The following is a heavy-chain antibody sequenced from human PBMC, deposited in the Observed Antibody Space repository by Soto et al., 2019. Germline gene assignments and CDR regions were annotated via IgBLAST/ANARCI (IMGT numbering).Heavy chain of an antibody. D-gene: IGHD2-21*01. CDR1: GYTFINYY. CDR2: INPTGGST. Sequence: ASVKVSCKASGYTFINYYIHWVRQAPGHGLEWMAIINPTGGSTNYAQKFQGRLTLTMDTSTTTVYMELSSLTSEDTAIYYCARHLAACDVWGQGTLVTVSS. CDR3: ARHLAACDV. V-gene: IGHV1-46*01. J-gene: IGHJ4*02.